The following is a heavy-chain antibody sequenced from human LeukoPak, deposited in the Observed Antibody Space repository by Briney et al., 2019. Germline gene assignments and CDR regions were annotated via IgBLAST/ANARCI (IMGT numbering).Heavy chain of an antibody. D-gene: IGHD6-6*01. CDR1: GFIFSSFA. CDR3: AKDQWGIAARRDSDAFDI. Sequence: PGGSLRLSCAASGFIFSSFAMTWVRQAPGKGLEWVSGISGSGGSTYYADSVKGRFTISRDNSKNTLYLQMNSLRAEDTAVYYCAKDQWGIAARRDSDAFDIWGQGTMVTVSS. V-gene: IGHV3-23*01. J-gene: IGHJ3*02. CDR2: ISGSGGST.